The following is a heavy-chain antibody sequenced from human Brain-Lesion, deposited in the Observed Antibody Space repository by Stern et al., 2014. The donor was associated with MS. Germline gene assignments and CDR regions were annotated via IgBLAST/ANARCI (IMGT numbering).Heavy chain of an antibody. CDR3: ARLVNSATHFDY. J-gene: IGHJ4*02. CDR1: GFTFSKNY. V-gene: IGHV3-53*01. CDR2: IYSVGST. D-gene: IGHD1-1*01. Sequence: EAHLVESGGGLIQPGGSLRLSCVASGFTFSKNYMNWVRQAPGKGLEWVSSIYSVGSTYYADSVQGRFVISRDNSKNTLFLQMNSLRAEDTAVYYCARLVNSATHFDYWGQGTLVTVSS.